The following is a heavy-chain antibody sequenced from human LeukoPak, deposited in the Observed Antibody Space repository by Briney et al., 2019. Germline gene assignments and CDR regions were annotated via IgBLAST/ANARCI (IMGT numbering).Heavy chain of an antibody. D-gene: IGHD2-2*01. CDR3: ARDLRYQLLFGTLYGMDV. CDR2: ISYDGSNK. V-gene: IGHV3-30*19. J-gene: IGHJ6*02. Sequence: GRSLRLSCAASGFTFSSYGMHWVRQAPGKGLEWVAVISYDGSNKYYADSVKGRFTISRDNSKSTLYLQMNSLRAEDTAVYYCARDLRYQLLFGTLYGMDVWGQGTTVTVSS. CDR1: GFTFSSYG.